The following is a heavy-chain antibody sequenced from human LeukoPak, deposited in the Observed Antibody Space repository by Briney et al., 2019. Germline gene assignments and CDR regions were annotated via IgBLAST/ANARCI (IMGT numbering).Heavy chain of an antibody. CDR1: GFTFSDSY. Sequence: PGGSLRLSCAASGFTFSDSYMIWIRQAPGKGLEWVSYISSSGTYTNYADSVKGRFTISRDNARNSLFLQMNSLRADDTGVYYCARVGSGWYSDYWGQGALVTVSS. J-gene: IGHJ4*02. CDR2: ISSSGTYT. CDR3: ARVGSGWYSDY. D-gene: IGHD6-19*01. V-gene: IGHV3-11*05.